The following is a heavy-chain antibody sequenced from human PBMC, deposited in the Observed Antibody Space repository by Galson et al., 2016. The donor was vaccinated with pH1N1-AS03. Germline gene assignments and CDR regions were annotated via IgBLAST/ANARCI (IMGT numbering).Heavy chain of an antibody. Sequence: SLRLSCAASGFTFSSYAMHWVRQAPGKGLEYVSAISGNGYSTYYANSVKGRFTISRDNSKSTLFLQMGSLRPEDRAVYYCARGPVSYSNYWFPPPDYWGQGTLATASS. CDR3: ARGPVSYSNYWFPPPDY. CDR1: GFTFSSYA. CDR2: ISGNGYST. J-gene: IGHJ4*02. V-gene: IGHV3-64*01. D-gene: IGHD6-13*01.